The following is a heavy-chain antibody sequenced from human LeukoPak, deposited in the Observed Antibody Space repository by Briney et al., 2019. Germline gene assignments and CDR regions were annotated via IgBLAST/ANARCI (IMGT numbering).Heavy chain of an antibody. V-gene: IGHV3-23*01. CDR1: GFTFSYYA. CDR3: AWSRDGYNYFVY. D-gene: IGHD5-24*01. Sequence: PGGSLRLSCAASGFTFSYYAMSWVRQAPGKGLEWVSAISGSGDSTYYADSVKGRFTISRDNSKNTLYLQMNSLRAEDTAVYYCAWSRDGYNYFVYWGQGTLVTVSS. J-gene: IGHJ4*02. CDR2: ISGSGDST.